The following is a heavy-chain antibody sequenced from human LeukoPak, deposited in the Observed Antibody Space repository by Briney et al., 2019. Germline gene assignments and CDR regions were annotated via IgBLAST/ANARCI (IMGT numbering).Heavy chain of an antibody. J-gene: IGHJ4*02. Sequence: SETLSLTCTVSGGSISNYYWTWIRQPAGKGLEWIGRIYNSGTTNYNPSLKSRVTMSVDTSKNQFSLKLSSVTAADTGVYYCARGRASYDYRGQGTLVTVSS. CDR3: ARGRASYDY. CDR2: IYNSGTT. D-gene: IGHD3-10*01. V-gene: IGHV4-4*07. CDR1: GGSISNYY.